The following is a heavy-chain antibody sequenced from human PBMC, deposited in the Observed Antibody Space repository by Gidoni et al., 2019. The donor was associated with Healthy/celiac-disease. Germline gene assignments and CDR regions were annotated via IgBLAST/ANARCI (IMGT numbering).Heavy chain of an antibody. D-gene: IGHD6-19*01. CDR3: ARGPEGAVAGSFDY. CDR2: IYSGGST. V-gene: IGHV3-53*04. CDR1: GFTVRSNY. Sequence: EVQLVESGGGLVQPGGSLRLSCAASGFTVRSNYMSWVRQAPGKGLEWVSVIYSGGSTYYADSVKGRFTISRHNSKNTLYLQMNSLRAEDTAVYYCARGPEGAVAGSFDYWGQGTLVTVSS. J-gene: IGHJ4*02.